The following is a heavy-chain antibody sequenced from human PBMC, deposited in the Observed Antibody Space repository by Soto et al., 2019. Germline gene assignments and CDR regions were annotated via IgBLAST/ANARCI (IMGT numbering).Heavy chain of an antibody. J-gene: IGHJ4*02. D-gene: IGHD6-19*01. CDR3: ARESQSSGWSWFGY. V-gene: IGHV1-46*01. CDR1: GYTFTNYY. CDR2: INPSGGST. Sequence: QVQLVQSGAEVKKPGASVKVSCKASGYTFTNYYIHWVRQAPGQGLEWMGMINPSGGSTSYTRRFQGRVTLTMATDTSTVYMEPSSLRSEDTAVYYCARESQSSGWSWFGYWGQGTLVTVSS.